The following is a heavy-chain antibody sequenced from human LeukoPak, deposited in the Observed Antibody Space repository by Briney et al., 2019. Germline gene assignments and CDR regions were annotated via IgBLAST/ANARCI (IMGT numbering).Heavy chain of an antibody. J-gene: IGHJ5*02. CDR1: GGSISSYY. V-gene: IGHV4-59*01. CDR3: ARDVGELDNWFDP. CDR2: IYYSGST. Sequence: SETLSLTCTVSGGSISSYYWSWIRQPPGKGLEWIGYIYYSGSTNYNPSLKSRVTISVDTSKNQFSLKLSSVTAADTAVYYCARDVGELDNWFDPWGQGTLVTVSS. D-gene: IGHD3-10*01.